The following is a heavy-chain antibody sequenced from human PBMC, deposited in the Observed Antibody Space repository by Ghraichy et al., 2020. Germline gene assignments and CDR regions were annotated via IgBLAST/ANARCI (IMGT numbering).Heavy chain of an antibody. CDR2: MNWNSGSV. V-gene: IGHV3-9*01. CDR3: VKDIEFWSDYSPADYHNYGMDV. Sequence: GGSLRLSCAASGFNLDDHAMHWVRQAPGKGLEWVSRMNWNSGSVAYADSVKGRFSISRDNAKNSLYLQMNSLRTEDTALYYCVKDIEFWSDYSPADYHNYGMDVWGQGTTVTVSS. D-gene: IGHD3-3*01. CDR1: GFNLDDHA. J-gene: IGHJ6*02.